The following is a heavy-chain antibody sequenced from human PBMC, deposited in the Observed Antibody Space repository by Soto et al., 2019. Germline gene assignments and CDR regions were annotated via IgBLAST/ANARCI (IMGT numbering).Heavy chain of an antibody. V-gene: IGHV3-33*01. J-gene: IGHJ6*03. CDR1: GFTFSSYG. Sequence: GGSLRLSCAASGFTFSSYGMHWVRQAPGKGLEWVAVIWYDGSNKYYADSVKGRFTISRDNSKNTLYLQMNSLRAEDTAVYYCARDPGRAYYYYYMDVWGKGTTVTVSS. CDR3: ARDPGRAYYYYYMDV. CDR2: IWYDGSNK.